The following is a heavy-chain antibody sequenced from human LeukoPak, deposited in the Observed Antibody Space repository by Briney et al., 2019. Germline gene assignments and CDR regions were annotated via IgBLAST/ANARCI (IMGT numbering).Heavy chain of an antibody. D-gene: IGHD6-19*01. CDR3: ASRYSSDKYYFDY. CDR1: GGSMSPYH. J-gene: IGHJ4*02. CDR2: IYYSGST. V-gene: IGHV4-59*12. Sequence: SETLSLTCTVSGGSMSPYHWGWIRQPPGKGLEWTGYIYYSGSTNYNPSLNSRVTISVDTSKNQFSLKLSSVTAADTAVYYCASRYSSDKYYFDYWGQGTLVTVSS.